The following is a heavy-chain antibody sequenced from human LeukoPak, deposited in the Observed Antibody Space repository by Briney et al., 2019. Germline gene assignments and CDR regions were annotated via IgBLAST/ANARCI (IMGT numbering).Heavy chain of an antibody. D-gene: IGHD5-12*01. CDR3: TTLTVATNFDY. J-gene: IGHJ4*02. V-gene: IGHV3-69-1*02. CDR2: LGSDGGR. Sequence: PRGPLRLSCAASGFTLSNNAMSWVRQAPGKGLEWVSALGSDGGRYYADSVKGRFTISRDNAKNSLYLQMNSLRAEDTAVYYCTTLTVATNFDYWGQGTLVTVSS. CDR1: GFTLSNNA.